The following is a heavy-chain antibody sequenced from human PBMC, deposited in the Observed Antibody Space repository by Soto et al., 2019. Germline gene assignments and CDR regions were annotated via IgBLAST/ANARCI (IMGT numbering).Heavy chain of an antibody. CDR1: GDSITSNSHF. V-gene: IGHV4-39*07. CDR2: IYYSGTP. J-gene: IGHJ4*02. CDR3: ARVGYYASSGYYYSTPAFDY. D-gene: IGHD3-22*01. Sequence: SETLSLTCTVSGDSITSNSHFWAWIRQPPGKGLEWIGSIYYSGTPYYNPSLKSRVTISIDTSKTQISLKLSSVTAADTAVYYCARVGYYASSGYYYSTPAFDYWGQGTLVTVSS.